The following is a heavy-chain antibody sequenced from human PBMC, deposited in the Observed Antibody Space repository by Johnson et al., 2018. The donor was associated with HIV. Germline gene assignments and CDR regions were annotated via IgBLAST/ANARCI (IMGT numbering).Heavy chain of an antibody. CDR1: GFTFDDYA. CDR2: ISSSGSTI. CDR3: ARGSTVTTLSGAFDI. Sequence: VQLVESGGGVVQPGRSLRLSCAASGFTFDDYAMHWVRQAPGKGLEWVSYISSSGSTIYYADSVKGRFTISRDNSKNTLYLQMNSLRADDTAVYYCARGSTVTTLSGAFDIWGQGTLVTVSS. V-gene: IGHV3-48*01. J-gene: IGHJ3*02. D-gene: IGHD4-11*01.